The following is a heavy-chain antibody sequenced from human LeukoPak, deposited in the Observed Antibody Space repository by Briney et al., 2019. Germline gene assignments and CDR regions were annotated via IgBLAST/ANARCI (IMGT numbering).Heavy chain of an antibody. J-gene: IGHJ4*02. D-gene: IGHD3-22*01. CDR2: ISSSSSYI. CDR3: ARDGATDYSDSSGYSN. V-gene: IGHV3-21*01. Sequence: GGSLRLSCAASGFTFSSYSMNWVRQAPGKGLEWVSSISSSSSYIYYADSVKGRFTISRDNAKNSLYLQMNSLRAEDTAVYYCARDGATDYSDSSGYSNWGQGTLVTVSS. CDR1: GFTFSSYS.